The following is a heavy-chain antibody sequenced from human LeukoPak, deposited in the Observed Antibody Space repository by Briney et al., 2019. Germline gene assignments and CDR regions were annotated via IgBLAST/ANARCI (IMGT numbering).Heavy chain of an antibody. J-gene: IGHJ4*02. Sequence: SETLSLTCAVSGGSISSNNWWGWVRQPPGKGLEWIGEINHSGSTNYNPSLKSRVTISVDTSKNQFSLKLSSVTAADTAVYYCATLYYHDSSGYVDYWGQGTLVTVSS. V-gene: IGHV4-4*02. CDR2: INHSGST. D-gene: IGHD3-22*01. CDR1: GGSISSNNW. CDR3: ATLYYHDSSGYVDY.